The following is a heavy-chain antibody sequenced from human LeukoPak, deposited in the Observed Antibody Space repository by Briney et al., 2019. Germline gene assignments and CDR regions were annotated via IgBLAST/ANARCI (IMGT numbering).Heavy chain of an antibody. CDR2: ISSSSSTI. Sequence: GGSLRLSCAASGFSFGTYAMIWVRQAPGKGLEWVSYISSSSSTIYYADSVKGRFTISRDNVKNSLYLQMNSLRAEDTAVYYCASDVDCSSTSCYYYYGMDVWGQGTTVTVSS. CDR3: ASDVDCSSTSCYYYYGMDV. CDR1: GFSFGTYA. J-gene: IGHJ6*02. D-gene: IGHD2-2*01. V-gene: IGHV3-48*01.